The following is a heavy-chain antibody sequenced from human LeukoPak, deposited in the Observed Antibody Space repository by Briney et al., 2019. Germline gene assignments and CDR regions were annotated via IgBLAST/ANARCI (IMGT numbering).Heavy chain of an antibody. CDR2: IYTSGST. V-gene: IGHV4-4*07. CDR3: ARGTDSSSWYLNWFDP. CDR1: GGSISSYY. D-gene: IGHD6-13*01. J-gene: IGHJ5*02. Sequence: KPSETLSLTCTVSGGSISSYYWSWIRQPAGKGLEWIGRIYTSGSTNYNPSLKSRVTMSVDTSKNQFSLKLSSVTAADTAVYYCARGTDSSSWYLNWFDPWGQGTLVTVSS.